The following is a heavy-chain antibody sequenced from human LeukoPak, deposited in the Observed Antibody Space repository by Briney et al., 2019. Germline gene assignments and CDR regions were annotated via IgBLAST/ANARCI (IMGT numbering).Heavy chain of an antibody. CDR3: ARGTTVTKGAG. CDR2: INSDGSST. CDR1: GFTFSSYW. J-gene: IGHJ4*02. V-gene: IGHV3-74*01. Sequence: GGSLRLSCAASGFTFSSYWMHWVRQAPGKGLVWVSRINSDGSSTSYADSVKGRFTISRDNAKNTLYLQMNSLRAEDTAVYYCARGTTVTKGAGWSQGTLVTVSS. D-gene: IGHD4-17*01.